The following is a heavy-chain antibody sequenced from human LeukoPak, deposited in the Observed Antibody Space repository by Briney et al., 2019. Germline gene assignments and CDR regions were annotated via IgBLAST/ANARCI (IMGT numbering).Heavy chain of an antibody. D-gene: IGHD2-15*01. Sequence: PGGSLRLSCAASGFTVSDYYMSWIRQAPGKWLGCDSYISSSGTTTYYAASVKGRFTISRDNAKNSLYLQMNSLRAEDTAVYYCAKVSAYCSGGPCYSDYWGQGTLVTVSS. V-gene: IGHV3-11*01. J-gene: IGHJ4*02. CDR1: GFTVSDYY. CDR2: ISSSGTTT. CDR3: AKVSAYCSGGPCYSDY.